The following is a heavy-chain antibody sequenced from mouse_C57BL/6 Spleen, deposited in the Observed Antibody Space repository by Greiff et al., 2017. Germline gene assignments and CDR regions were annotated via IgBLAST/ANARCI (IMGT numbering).Heavy chain of an antibody. CDR3: TREGEYDYDEGGFAY. CDR1: GYTFTSYW. Sequence: QVQLQQPGTELVKPGASVKLSCKASGYTFTSYWMHWVKQRPGQGLEWIGNINPSNGGTNYNEKFKSKATLTVDKSSSTAYMQLSSLTSEDSAVYYGTREGEYDYDEGGFAYWGQGTLVTVSA. CDR2: INPSNGGT. D-gene: IGHD2-4*01. J-gene: IGHJ3*01. V-gene: IGHV1-53*01.